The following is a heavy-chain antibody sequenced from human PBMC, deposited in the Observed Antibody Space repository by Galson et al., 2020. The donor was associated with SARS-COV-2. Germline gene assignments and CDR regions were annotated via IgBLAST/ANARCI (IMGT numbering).Heavy chain of an antibody. CDR1: GGSISSSSYY. V-gene: IGHV4-39*07. CDR2: IYYSGST. CDR3: ASEVVAYPSLYYYGMDV. J-gene: IGHJ6*02. Sequence: SETLSLTCTVSGGSISSSSYYWGWIRQPPGKGLEWIGSIYYSGSTYYNPSLKSRVTISVDTSKNQFSLKLSSVTAADTAVYYCASEVVAYPSLYYYGMDVWGQGTTVTVSS. D-gene: IGHD2-15*01.